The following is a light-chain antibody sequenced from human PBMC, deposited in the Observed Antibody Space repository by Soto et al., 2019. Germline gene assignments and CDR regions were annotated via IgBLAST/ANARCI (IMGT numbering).Light chain of an antibody. CDR3: QQCYSSPRT. CDR2: AAS. CDR1: QRISTY. J-gene: IGKJ1*01. V-gene: IGKV1-39*01. Sequence: DIQMTQSPSTLSAGFGDRVTITCRASQRISTYLNWYQQKPGKAPTLLIYAASSLQSGVPSRFSGGGSGTDFTLTINTLQPEDFATYFCQQCYSSPRTFGQGTKVEIK.